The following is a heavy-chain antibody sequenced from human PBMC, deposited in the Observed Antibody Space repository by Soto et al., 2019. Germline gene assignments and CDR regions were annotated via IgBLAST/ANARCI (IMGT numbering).Heavy chain of an antibody. CDR3: AVIVGATRPVRYYFDY. Sequence: ASVKVSCKASGYTFTGYYMHWVRQAPGQGLEWMGWINPNSGGTNYAQKFQGWVTMTRDTSISTAYMELSRLRSDDTAVYYCAVIVGATRPVRYYFDYWGQGTLVTVPQ. D-gene: IGHD1-26*01. J-gene: IGHJ4*02. CDR1: GYTFTGYY. CDR2: INPNSGGT. V-gene: IGHV1-2*04.